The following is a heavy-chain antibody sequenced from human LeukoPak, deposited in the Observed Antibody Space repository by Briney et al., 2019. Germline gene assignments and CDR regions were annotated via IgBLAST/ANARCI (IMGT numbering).Heavy chain of an antibody. J-gene: IGHJ5*02. CDR3: ARNPVRTSGGGPHWFDP. V-gene: IGHV3-21*01. Sequence: GGSLRLSCAASGFSLNNNGMNWVRQAPGKGLEWVSSISSTSTYIYYADSVRGRFTISRDNARNSLYLQMNSLGAEDTAVYYCARNPVRTSGGGPHWFDPWGQGTLVTVSS. CDR2: ISSTSTYI. D-gene: IGHD1-1*01. CDR1: GFSLNNNG.